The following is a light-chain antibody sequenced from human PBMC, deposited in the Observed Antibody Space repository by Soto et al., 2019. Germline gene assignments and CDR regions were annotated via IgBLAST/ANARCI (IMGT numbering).Light chain of an antibody. V-gene: IGKV3-15*01. CDR3: QQYNNWPPWT. J-gene: IGKJ1*01. Sequence: EIVMTQSPATLSVSPGERATLSCRASESVGSKLAWYQQKRGQAPRLLIYATSTRAPGIPARFSGSGSGTEFTLTISSLQSEDFAVYYCQQYNNWPPWTLGQGTKVEVK. CDR1: ESVGSK. CDR2: ATS.